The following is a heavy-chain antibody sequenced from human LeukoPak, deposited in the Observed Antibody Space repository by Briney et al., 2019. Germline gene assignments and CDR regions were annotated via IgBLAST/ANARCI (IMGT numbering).Heavy chain of an antibody. CDR3: ARGQWIQLGEGFYYFDY. CDR2: MNPNSGNT. J-gene: IGHJ4*02. Sequence: GASVKVSCKASGYTFTSYDINWVRQATGQGLEWMGWMNPNSGNTGYAQKFQGRVTITRNTSISTAYMELSSLRSEDTAVYYCARGQWIQLGEGFYYFDYWGQGTLVTVSS. V-gene: IGHV1-8*03. CDR1: GYTFTSYD. D-gene: IGHD5-18*01.